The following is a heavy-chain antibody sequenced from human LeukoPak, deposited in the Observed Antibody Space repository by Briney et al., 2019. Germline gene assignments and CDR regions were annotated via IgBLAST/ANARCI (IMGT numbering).Heavy chain of an antibody. CDR2: INPNSGGT. Sequence: ASVKVSCKASGYTFTGYYMHWVRQAPGQGLEWMGWINPNSGGTNYAQKFQGRVTMTRDTSISTAYMELSRLRSDDTAVYYCARDTPIYYGPPGNAFDIWGQGTMVTVSS. J-gene: IGHJ3*02. CDR1: GYTFTGYY. CDR3: ARDTPIYYGPPGNAFDI. V-gene: IGHV1-2*02. D-gene: IGHD3-10*01.